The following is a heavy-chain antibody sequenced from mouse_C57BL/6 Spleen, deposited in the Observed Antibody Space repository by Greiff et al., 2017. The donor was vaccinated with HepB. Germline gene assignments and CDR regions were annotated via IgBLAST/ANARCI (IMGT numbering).Heavy chain of an antibody. CDR2: INPSSGYT. CDR3: ARGDYGSSFFFDD. V-gene: IGHV1-7*01. CDR1: CYTFTSYW. J-gene: IGHJ2*01. Sequence: LQESGAELAKPGASVKLSCKASCYTFTSYWMHWVKQRPGQGLEWIGYINPSSGYTKYNQKFKDKATLTADKSSSTAYMQLSSLTYEDSAVYYCARGDYGSSFFFDDWGQGTTLTVSS. D-gene: IGHD1-1*01.